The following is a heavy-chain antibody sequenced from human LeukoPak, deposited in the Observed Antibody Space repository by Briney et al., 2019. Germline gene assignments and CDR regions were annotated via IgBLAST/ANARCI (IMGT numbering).Heavy chain of an antibody. CDR1: GYTFTSYD. Sequence: ASVKVSCKASGYTFTSYDINWVRQATGQGLEWMGWMNPNSGNTGYAQKFQGRVTMTRNTSISTAYMELSSLRSGDTAVYYCARGRLYSSGYSSRYYYMDVWGKGTTVTVSS. CDR3: ARGRLYSSGYSSRYYYMDV. D-gene: IGHD3-22*01. V-gene: IGHV1-8*01. CDR2: MNPNSGNT. J-gene: IGHJ6*03.